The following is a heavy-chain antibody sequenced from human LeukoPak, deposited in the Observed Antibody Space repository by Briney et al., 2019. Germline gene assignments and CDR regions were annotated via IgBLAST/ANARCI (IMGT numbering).Heavy chain of an antibody. Sequence: GGSLRLSCAASGFTFSRYGMHWVRQAPGRGLEWVAFIRYDGSNKYYADSVKGRFTISRDNSKNTLYLQMNSLRAEDTAVYYCALANYYDSSGRRVDYWGQGTLVTVSS. CDR2: IRYDGSNK. D-gene: IGHD3-22*01. CDR3: ALANYYDSSGRRVDY. J-gene: IGHJ4*02. V-gene: IGHV3-30*02. CDR1: GFTFSRYG.